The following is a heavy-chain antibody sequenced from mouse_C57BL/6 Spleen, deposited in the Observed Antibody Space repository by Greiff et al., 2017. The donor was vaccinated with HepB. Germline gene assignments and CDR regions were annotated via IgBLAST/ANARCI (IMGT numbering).Heavy chain of an antibody. V-gene: IGHV5-4*03. CDR3: ARGVLFDY. J-gene: IGHJ2*01. CDR2: ISDGGSYT. CDR1: GFTFSSYA. D-gene: IGHD2-14*01. Sequence: EVKLQESGGGLVKPGGSLKLSCAASGFTFSSYAMSWVRQTPEKRLEWVATISDGGSYTYYPDNVKGRFTISRDNAKNNLYLQMSHLKSEDTAMYYCARGVLFDYWGQGTTLTVSS.